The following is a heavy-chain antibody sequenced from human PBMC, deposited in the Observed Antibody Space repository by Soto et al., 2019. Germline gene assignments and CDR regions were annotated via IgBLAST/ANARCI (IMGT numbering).Heavy chain of an antibody. J-gene: IGHJ4*02. D-gene: IGHD2-15*01. V-gene: IGHV3-23*01. Sequence: EVRLSESGGGLVQPGESLRLSCAASGFNFSIYSMIWVRQAPGKGLEWVSGISATTGNTYYTNSVKGRFTISRDNFENTLFLQMNNRRAEDTALYYCVIDSDGGYWGQGTLVTVSS. CDR2: ISATTGNT. CDR3: VIDSDGGY. CDR1: GFNFSIYS.